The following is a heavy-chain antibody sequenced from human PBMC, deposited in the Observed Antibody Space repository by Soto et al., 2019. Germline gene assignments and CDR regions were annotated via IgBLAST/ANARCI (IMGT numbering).Heavy chain of an antibody. Sequence: EVQLVESGGGLVKPGGSLRLSCAASGFTFSSYTMNWVRQAPGKGLEWVSFISSSGTYTYYADSLKGRFTISRDNAKDSLYLQMNSLRAEDTAVYYCARKKGDTFDNWGQGTMVTVSS. V-gene: IGHV3-21*01. CDR3: ARKKGDTFDN. CDR2: ISSSGTYT. J-gene: IGHJ3*02. CDR1: GFTFSSYT.